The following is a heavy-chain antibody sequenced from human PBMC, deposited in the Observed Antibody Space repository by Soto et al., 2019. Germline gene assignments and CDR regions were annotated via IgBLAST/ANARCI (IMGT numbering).Heavy chain of an antibody. J-gene: IGHJ6*02. CDR3: ARVRMGGITMVRGVATLVSYYYYGMDV. V-gene: IGHV4-4*02. CDR1: GGSISSSNW. D-gene: IGHD3-10*01. Sequence: WETLSLTCAVSGGSISSSNWWSWVRQPPGKGLEWIGEIYHSGSTNYNPSLKSRVTISVDKSKNQFSLKLSSVTAADTAVYYCARVRMGGITMVRGVATLVSYYYYGMDVWGQGTTVTVSS. CDR2: IYHSGST.